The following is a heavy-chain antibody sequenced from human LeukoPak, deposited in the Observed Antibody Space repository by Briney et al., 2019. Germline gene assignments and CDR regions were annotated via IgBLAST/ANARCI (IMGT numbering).Heavy chain of an antibody. D-gene: IGHD5-12*01. J-gene: IGHJ4*02. Sequence: ASVKVSCKASGYTFTGYYMHWVRQAPGQGLEWMGWINPNSGGTSYAQKFQGRVTMTRDTSVTTAYMELSRLRSDDTAVYYCARYSGYDEPFESWGQGTLVTVSS. CDR2: INPNSGGT. CDR3: ARYSGYDEPFES. CDR1: GYTFTGYY. V-gene: IGHV1-2*02.